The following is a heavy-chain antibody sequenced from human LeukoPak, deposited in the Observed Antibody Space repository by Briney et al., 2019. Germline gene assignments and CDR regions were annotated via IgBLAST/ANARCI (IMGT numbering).Heavy chain of an antibody. CDR3: AKDGAATQGGFDY. Sequence: GGSLRLSCAASGFIVSSNYMSWVRQAPGKGLEWVSVIYSGGSTYYADSVKGRFTISRHNSKNTLYLQMNSLRAEDTAVYYCAKDGAATQGGFDYWGQGTLVTVSS. V-gene: IGHV3-53*04. D-gene: IGHD6-25*01. J-gene: IGHJ4*02. CDR1: GFIVSSNY. CDR2: IYSGGST.